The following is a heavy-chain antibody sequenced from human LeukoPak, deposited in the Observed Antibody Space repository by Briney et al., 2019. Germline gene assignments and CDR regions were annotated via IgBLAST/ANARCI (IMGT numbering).Heavy chain of an antibody. Sequence: ASVKVSCTASGYTFTGYYMHWVRQAPGRGIEWMGRINPNSGGTNYAQKFQGRVTMTRDTSISTAYMELSRLRSDDTAVYYCARDRRVWGFDPWGQGTLVTVSS. D-gene: IGHD2-8*01. J-gene: IGHJ5*02. V-gene: IGHV1-2*06. CDR2: INPNSGGT. CDR3: ARDRRVWGFDP. CDR1: GYTFTGYY.